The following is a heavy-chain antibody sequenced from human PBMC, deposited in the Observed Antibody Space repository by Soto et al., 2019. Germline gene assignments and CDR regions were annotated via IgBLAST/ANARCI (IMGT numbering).Heavy chain of an antibody. V-gene: IGHV3-9*01. J-gene: IGHJ4*02. CDR3: VRDSTALKEYIFDL. CDR2: ISWMGGSI. Sequence: GGSLRLSCAASGFTFGGYAMHWVRQAPGKGLEWVSGISWMGGSIRYADSVKGRFTISRDNAKNSLFLQMNSLRDEDTAFYFSVRDSTALKEYIFDLWGQGTLVTVSS. D-gene: IGHD2-21*02. CDR1: GFTFGGYA.